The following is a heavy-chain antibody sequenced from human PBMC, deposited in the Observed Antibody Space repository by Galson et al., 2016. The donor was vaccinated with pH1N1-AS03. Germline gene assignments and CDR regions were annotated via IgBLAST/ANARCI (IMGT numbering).Heavy chain of an antibody. D-gene: IGHD6-19*01. V-gene: IGHV4-38-2*02. Sequence: SETLSLTCSVSGYSITTGHYWGWIRQPPGRGLEWIGSIYPAVSTDHNPSLKSRVALSVDTSKNQFSLTLSSVTAADTALYYCARSPRLISVAGTFPSRFDFWGPGILVTVSS. CDR3: ARSPRLISVAGTFPSRFDF. J-gene: IGHJ4*02. CDR1: GYSITTGHY. CDR2: IYPAVST.